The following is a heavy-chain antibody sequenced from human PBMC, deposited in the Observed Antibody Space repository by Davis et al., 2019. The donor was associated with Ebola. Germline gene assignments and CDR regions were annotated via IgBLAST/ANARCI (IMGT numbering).Heavy chain of an antibody. J-gene: IGHJ6*02. CDR3: ASHAYYDILTGTLYYYYGMDV. CDR2: IVVGSGNT. V-gene: IGHV1-58*02. CDR1: GFTFTSSA. D-gene: IGHD3-9*01. Sequence: SVKVSCKASGFTFTSSAMQWVRQARGQRLEWIGWIVVGSGNTNYAQKFQGRVTITADESTSTAYMELSSLRSEDTAVYYCASHAYYDILTGTLYYYYGMDVWGQGTTVTVSS.